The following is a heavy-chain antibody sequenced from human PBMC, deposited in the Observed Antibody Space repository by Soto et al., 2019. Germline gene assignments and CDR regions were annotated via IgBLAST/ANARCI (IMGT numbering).Heavy chain of an antibody. CDR2: INHSGST. J-gene: IGHJ4*02. CDR1: GGSFSGYY. D-gene: IGHD3-3*01. CDR3: ARGSVTIFYDY. Sequence: SETLSLTCAVYGGSFSGYYWSWIRQPPGKGLEWIGEINHSGSTNYNPSLKSRVTISVDTSKNQFSLKLSSVTAADTAVYYCARGSVTIFYDYWGKGTLVTVYS. V-gene: IGHV4-34*01.